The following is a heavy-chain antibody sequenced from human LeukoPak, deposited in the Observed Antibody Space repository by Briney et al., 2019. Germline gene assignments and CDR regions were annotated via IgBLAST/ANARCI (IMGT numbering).Heavy chain of an antibody. CDR1: GFTFSSYG. CDR3: ASQADSAYGDYN. CDR2: ISGSTTST. J-gene: IGHJ4*02. V-gene: IGHV3-23*01. Sequence: GGSLRLSCAASGFTFSSYGMNWVRQAPGKGLGWVSGISGSTTSTYYADSVKGRFTISRDNAKNTLYLQMNSLRAEDTAVYYCASQADSAYGDYNWGQGTLVTVSS. D-gene: IGHD4-17*01.